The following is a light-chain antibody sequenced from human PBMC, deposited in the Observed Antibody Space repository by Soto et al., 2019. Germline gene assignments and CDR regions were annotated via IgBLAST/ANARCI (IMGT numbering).Light chain of an antibody. V-gene: IGLV2-14*01. CDR3: SSYTSSSTYV. Sequence: QSVLTQPASVSASPGQSITISCTGTSSDVGGHIFVAWYQQHPDKAPKIILYEVSNRPPGVSNRFSGSKSGNTAFLTISGLQAEDEAEYYCSSYTSSSTYVFGTGTKVTVL. CDR1: SSDVGGHIF. CDR2: EVS. J-gene: IGLJ1*01.